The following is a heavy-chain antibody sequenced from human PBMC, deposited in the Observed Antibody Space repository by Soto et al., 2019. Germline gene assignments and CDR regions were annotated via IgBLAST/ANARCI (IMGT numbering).Heavy chain of an antibody. Sequence: QVQLQESGPGLMKPSGTLSLTCAVSGGSISTNWWSWVRQPPGKGLEWIGEIYHSGRTNYNPSLENRVTMSVDKSQNHLSLILNSVTAADTAVYYCARDQGIPYCGGDCYSDWYFDLWGRGTLVTVSS. CDR2: IYHSGRT. CDR1: GGSISTNW. CDR3: ARDQGIPYCGGDCYSDWYFDL. D-gene: IGHD2-21*01. J-gene: IGHJ2*01. V-gene: IGHV4-4*02.